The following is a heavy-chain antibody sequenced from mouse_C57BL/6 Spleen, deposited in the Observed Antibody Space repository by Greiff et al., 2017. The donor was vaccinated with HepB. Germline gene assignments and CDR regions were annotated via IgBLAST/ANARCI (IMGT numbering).Heavy chain of an antibody. V-gene: IGHV2-2*01. CDR3: ARGGWLLGWYFDV. J-gene: IGHJ1*03. CDR1: GFSLTSYG. CDR2: IWSGGST. D-gene: IGHD2-3*01. Sequence: QVQLQQSGPGLVQPSQSLSITCTVSGFSLTSYGVHWVRQSPGKGLEWLGVIWSGGSTDYNAAFISRLSISKDNSKSQVFFKMNSLQADDTAIYYCARGGWLLGWYFDVWGTGTTVTVSS.